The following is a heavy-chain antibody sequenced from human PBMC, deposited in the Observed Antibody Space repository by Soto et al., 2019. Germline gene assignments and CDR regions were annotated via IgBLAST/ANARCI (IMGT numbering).Heavy chain of an antibody. CDR3: ARGVVGATIAEYFQH. CDR1: GGTFSSYA. V-gene: IGHV1-69*12. CDR2: IIPIVGTA. D-gene: IGHD1-26*01. J-gene: IGHJ1*01. Sequence: QVQLVQSGAEVKKPGSSVKVSCKASGGTFSSYAISWVRQAPGQGLEWMGGIIPIVGTANYAQKFQGRVTITGDESTSRADMELSSLRSEDTAVYYCARGVVGATIAEYFQHWGQGTLVTVSS.